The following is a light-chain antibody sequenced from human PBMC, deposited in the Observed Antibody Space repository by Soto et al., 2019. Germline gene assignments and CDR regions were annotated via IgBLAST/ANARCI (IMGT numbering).Light chain of an antibody. CDR1: SRDVGGYNY. CDR2: DVN. V-gene: IGLV2-11*01. CDR3: CSYAGTYTHYV. Sequence: QSALTQPRSVSGSPGQSDTISCTGTSRDVGGYNYVSWYQHHPGKAPKFMIYDVNKRPSGVPDRFSGSKSGNTASLTISGLQAEDEADYYCCSYAGTYTHYVFGTGTKVTVL. J-gene: IGLJ1*01.